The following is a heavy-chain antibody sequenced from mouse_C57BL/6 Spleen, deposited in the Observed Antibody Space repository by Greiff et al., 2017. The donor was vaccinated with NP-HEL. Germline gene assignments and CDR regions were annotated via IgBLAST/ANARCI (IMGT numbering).Heavy chain of an antibody. CDR1: GYTFTDYN. D-gene: IGHD1-1*01. CDR2: INPNNGGN. CDR3: ARIITTVVATGYFDV. V-gene: IGHV1-18*01. J-gene: IGHJ1*03. Sequence: EVQRVESGPELVKPGASVKIPCKASGYTFTDYNMDWVKQSHGKSLEWIGDINPNNGGNIYNQKFKGKATLTVDKSSSTAYMELRSLTSEDTAVYYCARIITTVVATGYFDVWGTGTTVTVSS.